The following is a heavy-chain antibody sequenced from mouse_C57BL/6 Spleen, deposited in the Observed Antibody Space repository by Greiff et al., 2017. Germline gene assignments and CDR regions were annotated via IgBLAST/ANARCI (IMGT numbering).Heavy chain of an antibody. V-gene: IGHV1-82*01. CDR3: ARSGYGRAFDV. CDR1: GYAFSSSW. CDR2: IYPGDGDP. D-gene: IGHD1-1*01. J-gene: IGHJ1*03. Sequence: QVQLQQSGPELVKPGASVKISCKASGYAFSSSWMNWVKQRPGKGLEWIGRIYPGDGDPNYNGQFKGKATLTVDKSSGTAYLQLSSLTCEDSAVYICARSGYGRAFDVWGTGTTVTVSS.